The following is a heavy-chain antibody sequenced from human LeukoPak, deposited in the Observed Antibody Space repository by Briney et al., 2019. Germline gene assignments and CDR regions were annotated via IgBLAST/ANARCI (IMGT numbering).Heavy chain of an antibody. CDR2: IWYDGSNT. Sequence: GGSLRLSCAASGFTFSSYGMHWVRQAPGKGLEWVAVIWYDGSNTYYADSVKGRFTISRDNSKNTRYLQMNSLRAEDSVVYYCAKDGYCSSTSCSLYYYYYYMDVWGKGTTVTVSS. J-gene: IGHJ6*03. CDR3: AKDGYCSSTSCSLYYYYYYMDV. CDR1: GFTFSSYG. D-gene: IGHD2-2*03. V-gene: IGHV3-33*06.